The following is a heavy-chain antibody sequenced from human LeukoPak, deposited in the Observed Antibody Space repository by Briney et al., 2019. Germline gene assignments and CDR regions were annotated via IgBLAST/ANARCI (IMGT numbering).Heavy chain of an antibody. V-gene: IGHV3-7*01. CDR1: GFTFNNYW. CDR2: ISQDGSEK. D-gene: IGHD3-22*01. CDR3: ARAVGSSGCDY. Sequence: PGGSLRLSCAASGFTFNNYWLTWVRQAPGKGLEWVAKISQDGSEKYYVDSVKGRFTIPRDSGKNSLYLLMNSLRVEDTAVYYCARAVGSSGCDYWGQGTLVTVSS. J-gene: IGHJ4*02.